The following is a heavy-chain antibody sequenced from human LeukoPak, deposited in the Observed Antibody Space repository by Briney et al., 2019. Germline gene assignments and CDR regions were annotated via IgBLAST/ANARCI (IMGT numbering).Heavy chain of an antibody. Sequence: GGSLRLSCAASGFTFSSYAMCWGRQAPGKGLEWVSAISGSGGSTYYADSVKGRFTISRDNSKNTPYLQMNSLRAEDTAVYYCAKDPRAARGSGSYYNPTDYWGQGTLVTVSS. CDR2: ISGSGGST. D-gene: IGHD3-10*01. J-gene: IGHJ4*02. CDR3: AKDPRAARGSGSYYNPTDY. CDR1: GFTFSSYA. V-gene: IGHV3-23*01.